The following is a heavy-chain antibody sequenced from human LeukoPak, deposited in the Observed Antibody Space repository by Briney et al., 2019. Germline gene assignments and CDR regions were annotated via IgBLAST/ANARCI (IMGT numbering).Heavy chain of an antibody. CDR1: GFSFSSYA. V-gene: IGHV3-64*01. D-gene: IGHD6-13*01. CDR2: ISGNGFNT. J-gene: IGHJ4*02. CDR3: ARGISFSSSWPFDS. Sequence: GGALRLPCAASGFSFSSYAMYWVRQAPGKGLEYVSAISGNGFNTNSANSVKGRFTISRDNSNGTLYLQMGSLSVDDTAVYYCARGISFSSSWPFDSWGQGTVVTV.